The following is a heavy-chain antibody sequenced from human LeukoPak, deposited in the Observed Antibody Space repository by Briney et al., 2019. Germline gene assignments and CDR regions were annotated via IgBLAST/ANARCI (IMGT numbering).Heavy chain of an antibody. V-gene: IGHV4-39*01. D-gene: IGHD6-13*01. CDR2: MCHSGIT. Sequence: SETLSLTCTVSVGSITTTNYYWAWIRQPPGRGLEWIGSMCHSGITYYNPSLKSRVTMSVDTSKDQFSLKLISVTAADTAVYYCARQDYSSPEGWFDPWGHGTLVTVSS. CDR1: VGSITTTNYY. J-gene: IGHJ5*02. CDR3: ARQDYSSPEGWFDP.